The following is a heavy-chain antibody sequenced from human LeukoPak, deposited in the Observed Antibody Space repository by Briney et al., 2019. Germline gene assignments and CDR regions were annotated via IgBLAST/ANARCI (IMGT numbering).Heavy chain of an antibody. CDR2: IKQDGSEK. J-gene: IGHJ4*02. CDR3: ARDPPRRRGPSDY. Sequence: GGSLRLSCAASGFTFSSYWMSWVRQAPGKGLEWVANIKQDGSEKYYVDSVKGRFTISRDNAKNSLYLQMNSLRAEGTAVYYCARDPPRRRGPSDYWGQGTLVTVSS. D-gene: IGHD1-1*01. CDR1: GFTFSSYW. V-gene: IGHV3-7*01.